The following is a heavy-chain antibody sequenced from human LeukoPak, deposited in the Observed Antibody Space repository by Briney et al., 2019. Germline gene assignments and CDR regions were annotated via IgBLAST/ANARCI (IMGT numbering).Heavy chain of an antibody. CDR1: GFTVSSDY. V-gene: IGHV3-66*01. J-gene: IGHJ4*02. CDR3: ARDGSGSLKYYFDY. D-gene: IGHD1-26*01. Sequence: GGSLRLSCAASGFTVSSDYMSWVRQAPGKGLEWVSVIYSGGSTYYADSAKGRFTISRDNSKNTLYLQMNSLRAEDTAVYYCARDGSGSLKYYFDYWGQGTLVTVSS. CDR2: IYSGGST.